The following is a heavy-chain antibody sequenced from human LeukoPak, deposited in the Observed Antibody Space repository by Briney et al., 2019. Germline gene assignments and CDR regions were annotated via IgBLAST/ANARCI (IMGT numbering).Heavy chain of an antibody. CDR2: IYSSGIA. D-gene: IGHD2-21*01. J-gene: IGHJ5*01. CDR3: AKTHCGGGSCDKFDS. Sequence: SETLSLTCTVSGGCMNNHYWNWIRQTPEKGLEWIGYIYSSGIANYNPSLKSRVTISIDTSKNEFSLKLTSVTAADTAVYYCAKTHCGGGSCDKFDSWGQGILVTVSS. V-gene: IGHV4-59*11. CDR1: GGCMNNHY.